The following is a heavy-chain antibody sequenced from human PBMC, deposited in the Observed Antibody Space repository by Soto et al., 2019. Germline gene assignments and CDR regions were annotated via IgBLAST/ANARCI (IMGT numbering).Heavy chain of an antibody. CDR2: IYYSGST. CDR1: GGSISSGDYY. Sequence: QVQLQESGPGLVKPSQTLSLTCTVSGGSISSGDYYWSWIRQPPGKGLEWIGYIYYSGSTYYNPSLKSRVTISVDSSNIHFSLKLSSVAAPPTPVFYCARYRPELRHYYYCFIEVWGQSTTVTVSS. V-gene: IGHV4-30-4*01. CDR3: ARYRPELRHYYYCFIEV. J-gene: IGHJ6*02. D-gene: IGHD1-7*01.